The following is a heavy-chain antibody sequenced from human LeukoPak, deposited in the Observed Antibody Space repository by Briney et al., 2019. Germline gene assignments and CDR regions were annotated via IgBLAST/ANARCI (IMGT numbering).Heavy chain of an antibody. J-gene: IGHJ4*02. Sequence: SETLSLTCTVSGASISSYYWSWIRQVAGKGLEWIGRIYTSGTTDYNRSLKSRVTMSVDTSKTQFSLELRSVTAAGTAVYFCARGSGYVDYWGQGTLVTVSS. D-gene: IGHD3-10*01. V-gene: IGHV4-4*07. CDR2: IYTSGTT. CDR1: GASISSYY. CDR3: ARGSGYVDY.